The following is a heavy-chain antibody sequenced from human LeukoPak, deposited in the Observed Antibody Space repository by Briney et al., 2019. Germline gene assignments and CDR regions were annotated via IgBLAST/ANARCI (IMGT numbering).Heavy chain of an antibody. Sequence: PGRSLRLSCAASGFTFSSYGMHWVRQAPGKGLEWVAVISHDGSNKYYADSVKGRFSISRDNSKNTLYLQMNSLRADDTAVYYCAKGARGDTVTSIVGLNWFDPWGQGTLVTVSS. J-gene: IGHJ5*02. CDR2: ISHDGSNK. CDR1: GFTFSSYG. V-gene: IGHV3-30*18. CDR3: AKGARGDTVTSIVGLNWFDP. D-gene: IGHD4-17*01.